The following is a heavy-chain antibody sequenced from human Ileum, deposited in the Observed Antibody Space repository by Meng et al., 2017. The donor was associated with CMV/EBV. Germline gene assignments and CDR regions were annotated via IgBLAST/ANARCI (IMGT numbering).Heavy chain of an antibody. CDR2: ITTSNDYT. V-gene: IGHV3-21*01. J-gene: IGHJ5*02. CDR1: GFTFNSYS. CDR3: ARDLFGGNWFDP. Sequence: CAPSGFTFNSYSMTWVRQAPGKGLEWVSSITTSNDYTNYADSVRGRFTISRDNAKNLLYLQMNSLRAEDTAVYYCARDLFGGNWFDPWGQGALVTVSS. D-gene: IGHD4-23*01.